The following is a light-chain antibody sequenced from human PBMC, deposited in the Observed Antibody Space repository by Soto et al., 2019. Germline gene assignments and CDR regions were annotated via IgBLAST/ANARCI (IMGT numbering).Light chain of an antibody. CDR1: SSDVGAYNY. CDR2: EVS. J-gene: IGLJ1*01. CDR3: SSLTTSFTYV. Sequence: SVLTHPASVSGSPGQSFATSCTGTSSDVGAYNYVSWYQQHPGKAPKLLLSEVSNRPSGVSDRFSGSKSGNTASLTISGLQAEDEADYYCSSLTTSFTYVFGTGTKVTVL. V-gene: IGLV2-14*01.